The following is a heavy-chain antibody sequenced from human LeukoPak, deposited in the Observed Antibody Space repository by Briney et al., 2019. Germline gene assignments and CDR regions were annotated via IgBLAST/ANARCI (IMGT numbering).Heavy chain of an antibody. Sequence: GGSLRLSCAASGFTFNTYGMTWVRQAPGKGLECVSSITDTGEHTHYADSVKGRSTISRDNSKNTLYLQMNSLRVEDTALYYCTKGNWGDNWGQGTLVTVSS. CDR3: TKGNWGDN. J-gene: IGHJ5*02. CDR2: ITDTGEHT. CDR1: GFTFNTYG. V-gene: IGHV3-23*01.